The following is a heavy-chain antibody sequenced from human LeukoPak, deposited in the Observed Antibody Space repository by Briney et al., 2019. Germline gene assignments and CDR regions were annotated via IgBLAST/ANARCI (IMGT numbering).Heavy chain of an antibody. J-gene: IGHJ6*03. CDR3: ARRDGYKLVSYYYYYMDV. D-gene: IGHD5-24*01. CDR1: GFTFSDYY. V-gene: IGHV3-11*01. Sequence: GGALRLSCAASGFTFSDYYMSSSRQAPGEGVEWVSYISSSGSTIYYADSVKGRFTISRDNAKNSLYLQMNSLRAEDTAVYYGARRDGYKLVSYYYYYMDVWGKGTTVTVSS. CDR2: ISSSGSTI.